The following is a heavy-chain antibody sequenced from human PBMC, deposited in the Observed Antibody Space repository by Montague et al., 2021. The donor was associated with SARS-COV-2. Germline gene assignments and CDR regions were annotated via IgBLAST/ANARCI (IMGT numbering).Heavy chain of an antibody. J-gene: IGHJ4*02. CDR2: IFYSGST. D-gene: IGHD1-1*01. CDR3: ACGATRSFDH. CDR1: GDSLTYFY. Sequence: SETLSLTCSVSGDSLTYFYWCWLWQIPGKGLEWIGYIFYSGSTKYNTYLPIRVPFSVYTSRTQFSLKLDSVTATATGVYYCACGATRSFDHWGQGVLVTVSS. V-gene: IGHV4-59*01.